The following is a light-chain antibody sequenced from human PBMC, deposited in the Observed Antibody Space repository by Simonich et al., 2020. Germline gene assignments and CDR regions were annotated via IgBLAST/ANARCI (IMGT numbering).Light chain of an antibody. CDR1: QSVLYSSNNKNY. CDR2: WAS. Sequence: DIVMTQSPDSLAVSLGERATINCKSSQSVLYSSNNKNYLAWYQQKPGQPPKLLIYWASTRESGVPYRFSGSGSGTDFTLPISSLQAEDVAVYYCQQYYSTPFTFGPGTKVDIK. V-gene: IGKV4-1*01. J-gene: IGKJ3*01. CDR3: QQYYSTPFT.